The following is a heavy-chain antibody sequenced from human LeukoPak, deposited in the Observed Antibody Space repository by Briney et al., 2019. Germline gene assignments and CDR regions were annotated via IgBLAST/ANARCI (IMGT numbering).Heavy chain of an antibody. CDR3: ARDSYSNYGIDY. CDR2: IYTSGST. V-gene: IGHV4-4*07. D-gene: IGHD4-11*01. J-gene: IGHJ4*02. CDR1: GGSISSYY. Sequence: SETLSLTCTVSGGSISSYYWSWIRQPAGKGLDWIGRIYTSGSTNYNPSLKSRVTMSVDTSKNQISLKLSSVTAADTAVYYCARDSYSNYGIDYWGQGTLVTVSS.